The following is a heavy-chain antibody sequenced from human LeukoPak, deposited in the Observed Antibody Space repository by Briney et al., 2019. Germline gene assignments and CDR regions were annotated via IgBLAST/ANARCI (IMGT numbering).Heavy chain of an antibody. Sequence: GGSLRLSCAASGCTFSSYWMHWVRQAPGKGLVWVSRINSDGSSTSYADSVKGRFTISRDNAKNTLYLQMNSLRAEDTAVYYCATLKKVAFGMNYWGQGTLVTVSS. V-gene: IGHV3-74*01. CDR1: GCTFSSYW. CDR2: INSDGSST. CDR3: ATLKKVAFGMNY. D-gene: IGHD1-14*01. J-gene: IGHJ4*02.